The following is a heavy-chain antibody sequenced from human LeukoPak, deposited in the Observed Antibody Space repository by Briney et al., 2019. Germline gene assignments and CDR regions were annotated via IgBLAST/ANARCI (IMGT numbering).Heavy chain of an antibody. Sequence: SETLSLTCTVSGGSISSGDYYWSWIRQPPGKGXXXIGYIYYSGSTYYNPSLKSRVTISVDTSKNQFSLKLSSVTAADTAVYYCAREDYGVFFDYWGQGTLVTVSS. CDR2: IYYSGST. CDR1: GGSISSGDYY. CDR3: AREDYGVFFDY. J-gene: IGHJ4*02. V-gene: IGHV4-30-4*01. D-gene: IGHD4-17*01.